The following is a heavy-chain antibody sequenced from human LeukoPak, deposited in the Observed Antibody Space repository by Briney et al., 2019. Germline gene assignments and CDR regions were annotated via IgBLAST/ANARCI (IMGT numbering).Heavy chain of an antibody. Sequence: PGGSLRLSCVASKFIFIDSPMHWVRQPPGKGLQWVAVISPDGTSKYYADPVKGRFTISRDNSKDTLFLQMESLRIEDTAVYYCARDPLSPEPWGQGTLVTVSS. V-gene: IGHV3-30-3*01. J-gene: IGHJ5*02. CDR3: ARDPLSPEP. CDR1: KFIFIDSP. CDR2: ISPDGTSK.